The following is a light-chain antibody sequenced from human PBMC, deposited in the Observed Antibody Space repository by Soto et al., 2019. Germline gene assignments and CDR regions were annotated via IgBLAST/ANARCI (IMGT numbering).Light chain of an antibody. CDR3: KQYGSSPT. CDR1: QSVSSSY. Sequence: IALSPSPATPPVSPGETATLSCRASQSVSSSYFAWYQQKPGQAPRLLIDAASSRATGIQNRFSGSASATDSTLTISRLEPEDLAVYYWKQYGSSPTCGQGTKVDIK. CDR2: AAS. V-gene: IGKV3-20*01. J-gene: IGKJ1*01.